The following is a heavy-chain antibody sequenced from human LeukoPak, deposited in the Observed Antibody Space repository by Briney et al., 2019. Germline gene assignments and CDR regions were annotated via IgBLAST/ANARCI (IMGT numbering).Heavy chain of an antibody. J-gene: IGHJ4*02. V-gene: IGHV3-9*01. CDR3: AKDRGYDWVPPSLDY. D-gene: IGHD5-12*01. Sequence: GRSLRLSCAASGFTFDNYAMHWVRQAPGKGLEWVSGISRNTANIYYANSVKGRFTISRDNAKNSLYLQMNNLRAEDTALYFCAKDRGYDWVPPSLDYWGQGTTVIVS. CDR2: ISRNTANI. CDR1: GFTFDNYA.